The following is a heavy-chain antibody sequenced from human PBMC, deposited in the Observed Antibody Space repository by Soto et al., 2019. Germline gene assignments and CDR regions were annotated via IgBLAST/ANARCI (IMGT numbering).Heavy chain of an antibody. V-gene: IGHV1-69*08. CDR3: ARDKVDPPLSWFDP. CDR1: GGTFSRYT. J-gene: IGHJ5*02. Sequence: QVQLVQSGAEVKKPGSSVKVSCKASGGTFSRYTSSWVRQAPGQGLEWMGRIIPILGIANYAQKFQGRVTITADKSTSTAYMELSSLRSEDTAVYYCARDKVDPPLSWFDPWGQGTLVTVSS. CDR2: IIPILGIA.